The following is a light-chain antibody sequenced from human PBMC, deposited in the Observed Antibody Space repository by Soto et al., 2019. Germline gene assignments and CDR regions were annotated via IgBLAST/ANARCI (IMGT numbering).Light chain of an antibody. V-gene: IGKV3-11*01. Sequence: EIVLTQSPATLSLSPGARATLSCRASQSVSSYLAWYQQKPGQAPRLLIYDASNRATGVPIRFRGSGSGTDFSLTISSLEPEDIAVYFCQQRSNGPWTFGQGTKVEIK. J-gene: IGKJ1*01. CDR2: DAS. CDR1: QSVSSY. CDR3: QQRSNGPWT.